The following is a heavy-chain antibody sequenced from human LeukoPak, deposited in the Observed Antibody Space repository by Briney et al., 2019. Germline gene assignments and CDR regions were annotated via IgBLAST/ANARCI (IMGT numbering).Heavy chain of an antibody. CDR2: INHNGNVN. CDR3: ARGGGWDV. Sequence: GGSLRLSCAASGFTFSSYWMNWARQAPGKGLEWVASINHNGNVNYYVDSVKGRFTISRDNAKNSLYLQMSNLRAEDTAVYFCARGGGWDVWGKGARSTVSS. D-gene: IGHD2-15*01. V-gene: IGHV3-7*03. J-gene: IGHJ6*04. CDR1: GFTFSSYW.